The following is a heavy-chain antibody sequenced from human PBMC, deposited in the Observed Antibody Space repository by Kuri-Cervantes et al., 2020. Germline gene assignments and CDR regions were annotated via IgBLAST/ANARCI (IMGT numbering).Heavy chain of an antibody. CDR1: GYSFTSYW. CDR3: ARRSSLPGSGSYYNDYYYGMDV. CDR2: IYPGDSDT. D-gene: IGHD3-10*01. J-gene: IGHJ6*02. Sequence: KVSCKGSGYSFTSYWIGWGRQMPGKGLEWMGIIYPGDSDTRYSPSFQGQVTISADKSISTAYLQWSSLKASDTAMYYCARRSSLPGSGSYYNDYYYGMDVWGQGTTVTVSS. V-gene: IGHV5-51*01.